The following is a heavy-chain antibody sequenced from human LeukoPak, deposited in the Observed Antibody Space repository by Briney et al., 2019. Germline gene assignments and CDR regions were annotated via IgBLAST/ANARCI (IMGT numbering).Heavy chain of an antibody. Sequence: GGSLRLSCAASGFTVSSNYMSWVRQAPGKGLEWVSVIYSCGSTYYADSVKGRFTISRDNSKNTLYLQMNSLRAEDTAVYYCAREGYCSSTSCYTLGDAFDIWGQGTMVTVSS. CDR1: GFTVSSNY. CDR2: IYSCGST. V-gene: IGHV3-53*01. D-gene: IGHD2-2*02. CDR3: AREGYCSSTSCYTLGDAFDI. J-gene: IGHJ3*02.